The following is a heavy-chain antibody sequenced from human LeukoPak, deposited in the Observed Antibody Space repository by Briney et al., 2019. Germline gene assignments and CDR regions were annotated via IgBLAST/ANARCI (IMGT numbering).Heavy chain of an antibody. J-gene: IGHJ6*03. CDR1: GGTFSSYA. Sequence: GASVKVSCKASGGTFSSYAISWVRQATGQGLEWMGWMNPNSGNTGYAQKFQGRVTMTRNTSISTAYMELSSLRSEDTAVYYCARVGGYCSSTSCQGGYYYYYMDVWGKGTTVTISS. CDR3: ARVGGYCSSTSCQGGYYYYYMDV. V-gene: IGHV1-8*02. D-gene: IGHD2-2*01. CDR2: MNPNSGNT.